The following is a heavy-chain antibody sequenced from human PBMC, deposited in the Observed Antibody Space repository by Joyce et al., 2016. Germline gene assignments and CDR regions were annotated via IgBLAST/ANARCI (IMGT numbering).Heavy chain of an antibody. CDR3: AKDRETSAVLDF. J-gene: IGHJ4*02. V-gene: IGHV3-30*18. CDR1: GFTFRSYG. D-gene: IGHD6-25*01. Sequence: QAQLVESGGGVVQPGRSLSLSCAVSGFTFRSYGMHWVRQAPGKGLEWVAVISNDGKNKNYADSVKGRFTVSRDNSKKILSLQMNSLRPEDTAVYYCAKDRETSAVLDFWGQGTPVTVSS. CDR2: ISNDGKNK.